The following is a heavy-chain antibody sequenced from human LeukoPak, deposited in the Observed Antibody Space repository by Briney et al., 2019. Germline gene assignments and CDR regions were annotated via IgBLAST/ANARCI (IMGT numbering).Heavy chain of an antibody. J-gene: IGHJ4*02. CDR1: GFTFSTSA. V-gene: IGHV3-7*05. D-gene: IGHD5-12*01. CDR3: AREGTITAYNFDY. Sequence: GRSLRLSCAASGFTFSTSAMHWVRQALGKGLEWVANIKYDESEKYYVDSVKGRFTISRDNAKKSLYLQMNGLRAEDTAVYYCAREGTITAYNFDYWGQGTLVTVSS. CDR2: IKYDESEK.